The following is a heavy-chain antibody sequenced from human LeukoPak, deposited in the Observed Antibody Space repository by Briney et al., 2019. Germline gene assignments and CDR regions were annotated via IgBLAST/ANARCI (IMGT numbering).Heavy chain of an antibody. J-gene: IGHJ4*02. Sequence: GGSLRLSCAASGFNFSNYAMTWVRQAPGKGLEWVSGVIGSSSKTYNADSVKGRFTISRDNSKNMLYLEMNSLRVEDTATYYCAKDRSSTTSCSNYWGRGTLVTVSS. CDR3: AKDRSSTTSCSNY. D-gene: IGHD2-2*01. CDR1: GFNFSNYA. V-gene: IGHV3-23*01. CDR2: VIGSSSKT.